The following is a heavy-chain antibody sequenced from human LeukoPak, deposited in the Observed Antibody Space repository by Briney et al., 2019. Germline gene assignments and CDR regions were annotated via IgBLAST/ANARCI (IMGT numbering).Heavy chain of an antibody. CDR1: GFTFSDHF. CDR2: SRNKAKSYAT. J-gene: IGHJ4*02. CDR3: VRVGSVAGSDYLDY. D-gene: IGHD6-19*01. V-gene: IGHV3-72*01. Sequence: GGSLRLSCAVSGFTFSDHFLDWVRQAPGKGLEWVGRSRNKAKSYATEYAAPVKGRFTISRDDSKNSLYLQMNSLKTADTAVYYCVRVGSVAGSDYLDYWGQGTLVTVSS.